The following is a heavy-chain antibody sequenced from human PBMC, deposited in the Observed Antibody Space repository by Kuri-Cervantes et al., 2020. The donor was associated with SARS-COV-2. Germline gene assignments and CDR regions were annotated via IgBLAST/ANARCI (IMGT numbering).Heavy chain of an antibody. D-gene: IGHD2-2*01. CDR2: ISSSSSYI. CDR3: ARAITRWVVPAAMVDY. V-gene: IGHV3-21*01. J-gene: IGHJ4*02. CDR1: GFTFSSYS. Sequence: GGSLRLSCAASGFTFSSYSMNWVRQAPGKGLEWVSSISSSSSYIYYADSVKGRFTISRDNAKNSLYLQMNSLRAEDTAVYYCARAITRWVVPAAMVDYWGQGTLVTVSS.